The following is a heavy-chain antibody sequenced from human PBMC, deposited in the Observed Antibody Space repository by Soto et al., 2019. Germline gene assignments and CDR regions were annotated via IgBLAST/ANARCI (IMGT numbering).Heavy chain of an antibody. V-gene: IGHV3-30*18. D-gene: IGHD2-15*01. CDR2: ISYDGSNK. J-gene: IGHJ6*03. CDR1: GFTFISYG. CDR3: AKVPTRNCSGGSCYLDHYYYYMDV. Sequence: GGSLRLSCAASGFTFISYGMHWVRQAPCKGLEWVAVISYDGSNKYYADSVKGRFTISRDNSKNTLYLQMNSLRAEDTAVYYCAKVPTRNCSGGSCYLDHYYYYMDVWGKGTTVTVSS.